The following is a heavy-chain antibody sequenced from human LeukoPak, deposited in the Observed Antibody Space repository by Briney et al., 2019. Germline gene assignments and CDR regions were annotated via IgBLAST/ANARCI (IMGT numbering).Heavy chain of an antibody. CDR1: GFTFSSYA. V-gene: IGHV3-30*04. J-gene: IGHJ4*02. CDR3: AKDSSDFYDSGSDYFDY. D-gene: IGHD3-10*01. CDR2: ISYDGSNK. Sequence: GGSLRLSCAASGFTFSSYAMHWVRQAPGKGLEWVAVISYDGSNKYYADSVKGRFTISRDNSKNTLYLQMNSLRAEDTAVYYCAKDSSDFYDSGSDYFDYWGQGSLVTVSS.